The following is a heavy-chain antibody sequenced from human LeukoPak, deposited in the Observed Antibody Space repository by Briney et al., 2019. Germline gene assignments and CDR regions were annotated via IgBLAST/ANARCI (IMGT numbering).Heavy chain of an antibody. V-gene: IGHV1-46*01. J-gene: IGHJ6*02. CDR2: INPSGGST. CDR1: GYTFTSYY. CDR3: ARDHLVSSSSSAYYYYGMDV. Sequence: GASVKVSCKASGYTFTSYYMHWVRQAPGQGLGWMGIINPSGGSTSYAQKFQGRVTMTRDTSTSTVYMELSSLRSEDTAVYYCARDHLVSSSSSAYYYYGMDVWGQGTTVTVSS. D-gene: IGHD6-6*01.